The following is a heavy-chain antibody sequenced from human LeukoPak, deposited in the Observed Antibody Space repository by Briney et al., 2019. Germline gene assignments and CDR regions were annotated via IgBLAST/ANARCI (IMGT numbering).Heavy chain of an antibody. CDR3: ARVGSGYCSSTSCLGADY. D-gene: IGHD2-2*01. CDR2: MNPNSDNT. CDR1: GYTFTSYD. V-gene: IGHV1-8*01. J-gene: IGHJ4*02. Sequence: ASVKVSCKASGYTFTSYDINWVRQATGQGLEWMGWMNPNSDNTGYAQKFQGRVTMTRNTSISTAYMELSSLRSEDTAVYYCARVGSGYCSSTSCLGADYWGQGTLVTVSS.